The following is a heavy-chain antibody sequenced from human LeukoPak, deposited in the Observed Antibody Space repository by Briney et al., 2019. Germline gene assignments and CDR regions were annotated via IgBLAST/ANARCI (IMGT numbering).Heavy chain of an antibody. Sequence: GASVKVSCKASGYTFTSYYMHWVRQAPGQGLEWMGRINPNSGGTNYAQKFQGRVTMTRDTSISTAYMELSRLRSDDTAVYYCASSGYYYDSSGRHYFDYWGQGTLVTVSS. CDR3: ASSGYYYDSSGRHYFDY. J-gene: IGHJ4*02. CDR2: INPNSGGT. V-gene: IGHV1-2*06. CDR1: GYTFTSYY. D-gene: IGHD3-22*01.